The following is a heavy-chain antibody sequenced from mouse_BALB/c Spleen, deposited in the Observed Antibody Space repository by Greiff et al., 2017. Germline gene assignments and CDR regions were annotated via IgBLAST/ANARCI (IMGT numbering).Heavy chain of an antibody. CDR2: ISSGSSTI. V-gene: IGHV5-17*02. CDR3: ARHRDEGFAY. CDR1: GFTFSSFG. Sequence: DVHLVESGGGLVQPGGSRKLSCAASGFTFSSFGMHWVRQAPEKGLEWVAYISSGSSTIYYADTVKGRFTISRDNPKNTLFLQMTSLRSEDTAMYYCARHRDEGFAYWGQGTLVTVSA. J-gene: IGHJ3*01.